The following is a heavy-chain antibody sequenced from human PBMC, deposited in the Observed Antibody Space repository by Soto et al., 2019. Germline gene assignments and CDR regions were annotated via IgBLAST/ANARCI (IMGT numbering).Heavy chain of an antibody. Sequence: SETLSLTCTVTDGSINTYYWSWVRQPAGKGLEWIGRIFSTGTTDFNPSLKRRVSMSVDTSRNQLSLRLRSVTAADTAVYYCARGPRGQLSAMDVWGQGTTVTVSS. CDR2: IFSTGTT. CDR3: ARGPRGQLSAMDV. D-gene: IGHD2-15*01. V-gene: IGHV4-4*07. J-gene: IGHJ6*02. CDR1: DGSINTYY.